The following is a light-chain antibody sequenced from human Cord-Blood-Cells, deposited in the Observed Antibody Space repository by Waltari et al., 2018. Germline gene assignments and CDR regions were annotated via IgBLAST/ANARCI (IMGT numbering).Light chain of an antibody. J-gene: IGKJ3*01. Sequence: DIQLTQSPSSLSASVGDRVIITCRASQSISSSLNWYQQKPGKAPKLLIYAASSLQSGVPSRFSGSGSGTDFTLTISSLQPEDFATYYCQQSYSTPFTFGPGTKVDIK. V-gene: IGKV1-39*01. CDR2: AAS. CDR3: QQSYSTPFT. CDR1: QSISSS.